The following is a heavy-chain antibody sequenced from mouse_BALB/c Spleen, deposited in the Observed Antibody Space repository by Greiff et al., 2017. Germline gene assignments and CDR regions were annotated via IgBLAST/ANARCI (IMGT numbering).Heavy chain of an antibody. Sequence: EVKLMESGGGLVKPGGSLKLSCAASGFAFSSYDMSWVRQTPEKRLEWVAYISSGGGSTYYPDTVKGRFTISRDNAKNTLYLQMSSLKAEDTAMYYCARRDYYGSSYVKFAYWGQGTLVTVSA. J-gene: IGHJ3*01. D-gene: IGHD1-1*01. CDR3: ARRDYYGSSYVKFAY. CDR2: ISSGGGST. V-gene: IGHV5-12-1*01. CDR1: GFAFSSYD.